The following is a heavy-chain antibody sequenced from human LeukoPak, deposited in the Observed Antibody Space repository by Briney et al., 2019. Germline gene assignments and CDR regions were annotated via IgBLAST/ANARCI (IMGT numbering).Heavy chain of an antibody. D-gene: IGHD3-22*01. Sequence: NTGGSLRLSCAASGFTFSSYSMNWLRQAPGKGLEWVSSISSSSSYIYYADSVKGRFTISRDNAKNSLYLQMNSLRAEDTAVYYCARWDDSSGYYDYWGQGTLGTVSS. CDR3: ARWDDSSGYYDY. CDR2: ISSSSSYI. CDR1: GFTFSSYS. V-gene: IGHV3-21*01. J-gene: IGHJ4*02.